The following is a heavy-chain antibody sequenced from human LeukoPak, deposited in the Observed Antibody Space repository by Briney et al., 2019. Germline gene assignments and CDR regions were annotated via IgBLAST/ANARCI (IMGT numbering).Heavy chain of an antibody. CDR2: VLHSGSS. CDR3: ARDFFKYGSGSFHDY. CDR1: GFSISADFY. V-gene: IGHV4-38-2*02. Sequence: SETLSLTCSVSGFSISADFYWGWIRQSPGQGLEWIGSVLHSGSSHYNPSLKSRVTMAIDTSKNQVSLNLRSVTAADSAIYYCARDFFKYGSGSFHDYWGQGILVTVSS. J-gene: IGHJ4*02. D-gene: IGHD3-10*01.